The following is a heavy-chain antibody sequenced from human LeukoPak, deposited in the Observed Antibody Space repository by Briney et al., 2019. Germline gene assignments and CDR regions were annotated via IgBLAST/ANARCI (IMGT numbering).Heavy chain of an antibody. V-gene: IGHV3-7*01. J-gene: IGHJ4*02. CDR2: ISPDGSVK. CDR3: ARDLNWGDFDY. Sequence: GGSLRLSCAASGFTFSSYAMHWVRQAPGKGLEWVANISPDGSVKNHVASVKGRLTISRDNAKTTLYLQMNSLSAEDTAVYYCARDLNWGDFDYWGQGTLVTVSS. D-gene: IGHD7-27*01. CDR1: GFTFSSYA.